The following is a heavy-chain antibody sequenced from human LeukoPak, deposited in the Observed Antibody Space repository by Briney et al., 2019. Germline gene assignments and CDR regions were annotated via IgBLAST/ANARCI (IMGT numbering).Heavy chain of an antibody. V-gene: IGHV3-53*01. Sequence: PGGSLRLSCAASGFTVSSNYMSWVRQAPGKGLEWVSVIYSGGSTYYADSVKGRFTISRDNSKNTLYLQMDSLRAEDTAVYYCARGSYMGCFDYWGQGTLVTVSS. CDR1: GFTVSSNY. J-gene: IGHJ4*02. CDR3: ARGSYMGCFDY. D-gene: IGHD1-26*01. CDR2: IYSGGST.